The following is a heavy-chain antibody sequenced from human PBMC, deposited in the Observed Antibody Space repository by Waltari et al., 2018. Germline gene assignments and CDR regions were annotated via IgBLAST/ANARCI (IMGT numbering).Heavy chain of an antibody. CDR1: GDSIKTYY. D-gene: IGHD3-3*01. Sequence: QVQLQESGPGLVKPSETLSLTCSVSGDSIKTYYWNWIRQPPGKELEWIGYVAYNGKTNYNPSLKSRVTISVDTSKTQFSLKVTSVTAADTAVYYCGRSYDFWSGYPVEYWGPGSLVTVSS. J-gene: IGHJ4*02. CDR3: GRSYDFWSGYPVEY. V-gene: IGHV4-59*01. CDR2: VAYNGKT.